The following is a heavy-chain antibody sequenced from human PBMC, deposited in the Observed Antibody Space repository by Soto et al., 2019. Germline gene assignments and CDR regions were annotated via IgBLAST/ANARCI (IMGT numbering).Heavy chain of an antibody. J-gene: IGHJ4*02. D-gene: IGHD6-19*01. CDR2: ISYDGSNK. CDR3: ARDPGIAVTNYYFDY. CDR1: GFTFSSYA. Sequence: QVQLVESGGGVVQPGRSLRLSCAASGFTFSSYAMHWVRQAPGKGLEWVAVISYDGSNKYYAGSVKGRFTISRDNSKNTLYLQMNSLRAEDTAVYYCARDPGIAVTNYYFDYWGQGTLVTVSS. V-gene: IGHV3-30-3*01.